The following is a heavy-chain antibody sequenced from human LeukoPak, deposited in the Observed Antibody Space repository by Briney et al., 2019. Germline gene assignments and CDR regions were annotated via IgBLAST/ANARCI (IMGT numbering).Heavy chain of an antibody. V-gene: IGHV3-48*03. J-gene: IGHJ4*02. CDR2: ISSSGSTI. Sequence: GGSLRLSCAASGFTFSSYEMNWVRQAPGKGLEWVSYISSSGSTIYYADSVKGRFTISRDNAKNSLYLQMNSLRAEDTAVYYWAGGGPPGWLGGMGAIFDYGGREPL. CDR3: AGGGPPGWLGGMGAIFDY. CDR1: GFTFSSYE. D-gene: IGHD5-12*01.